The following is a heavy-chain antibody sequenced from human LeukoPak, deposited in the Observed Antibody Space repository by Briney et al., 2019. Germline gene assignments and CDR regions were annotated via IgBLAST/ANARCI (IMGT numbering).Heavy chain of an antibody. Sequence: SETLSLTCSVSGGSMTNLYWTWIRQPPGKGLEWIGDIYDSGSTRYNTSLESRVTISVDTSKNQFSLRLSSVTAADTAVYYCAREAYSGSEGVYYFDYWGQGTLVTVSS. V-gene: IGHV4-59*08. J-gene: IGHJ4*02. CDR1: GGSMTNLY. D-gene: IGHD1-26*01. CDR2: IYDSGST. CDR3: AREAYSGSEGVYYFDY.